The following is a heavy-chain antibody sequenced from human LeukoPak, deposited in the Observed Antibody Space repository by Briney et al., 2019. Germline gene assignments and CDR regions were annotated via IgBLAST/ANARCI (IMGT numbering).Heavy chain of an antibody. J-gene: IGHJ6*03. D-gene: IGHD3-10*01. CDR1: GYTFTSYG. CDR3: ARPRAKEGSGSYYYYYYYMDV. Sequence: ASVKVSCKASGYTFTSYGISWVRQAPGQGLEWMGWISAYNGNTNYAQKLQGRVTMTTDTSTSTAYMELRSLRSDDTAVYYCARPRAKEGSGSYYYYYYYMDVWGKGTTVTVSS. V-gene: IGHV1-18*01. CDR2: ISAYNGNT.